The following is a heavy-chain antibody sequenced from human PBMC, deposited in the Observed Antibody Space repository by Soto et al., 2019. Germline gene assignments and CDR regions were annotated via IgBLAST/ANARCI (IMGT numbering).Heavy chain of an antibody. J-gene: IGHJ4*02. D-gene: IGHD3-9*01. CDR3: AKTIDSFTGNSRGRGGLLEK. CDR2: ISADGNNE. CDR1: GFTFRVYG. Sequence: QVQLVESGGGVVQPGGSLRVSCAASGFTFRVYGMHWVRQAPGKGTEWLAVISADGNNEHYADPVKGRVTISRDNSKNMVFLQMNRLRGEDTTVYYCAKTIDSFTGNSRGRGGLLEKWGQGTMVTVSS. V-gene: IGHV3-30*18.